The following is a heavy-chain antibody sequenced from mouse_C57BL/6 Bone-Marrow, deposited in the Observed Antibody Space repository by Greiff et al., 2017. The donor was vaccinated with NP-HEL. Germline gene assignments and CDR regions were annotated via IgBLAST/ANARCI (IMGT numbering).Heavy chain of an antibody. CDR1: GFTFSDYY. V-gene: IGHV5-16*01. Sequence: EVKLVESEGGLVQPGSSMKLFCTTSGFTFSDYYMAWVRQVPEKGLDWVASINYDGSSTYYLDSLKSRFIISRDNAKNILYLQMSSLKSEDTATYYCAREGGLRRRTYAMDYWGQGTSVTVSS. CDR3: AREGGLRRRTYAMDY. CDR2: INYDGSST. J-gene: IGHJ4*01. D-gene: IGHD2-4*01.